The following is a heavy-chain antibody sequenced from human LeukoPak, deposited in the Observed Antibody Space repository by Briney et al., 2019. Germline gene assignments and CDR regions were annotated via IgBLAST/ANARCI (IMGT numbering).Heavy chain of an antibody. CDR3: ARYRRRVAGFPRDYFDY. Sequence: PSETLSLTCTVSGGSISSYYWSWIRQPPGKGLEWIGYIYYSGSTNYNPSLKSRVTISVDTSKNQFSLKLSPVTAADTAVYYCARYRRRVAGFPRDYFDYWGQGTLVTVSS. V-gene: IGHV4-59*01. CDR2: IYYSGST. CDR1: GGSISSYY. J-gene: IGHJ4*02. D-gene: IGHD6-19*01.